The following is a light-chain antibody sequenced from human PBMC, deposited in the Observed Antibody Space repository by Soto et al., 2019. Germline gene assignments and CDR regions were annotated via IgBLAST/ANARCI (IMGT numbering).Light chain of an antibody. J-gene: IGKJ4*01. CDR1: QSLSNNIY. CDR3: QQYASSPLLT. V-gene: IGKV3-20*01. Sequence: EIVLTQSPGTLSLSPGERATLSCRASQSLSNNIYLAWYQQKPGQAPRLLIFGTSTRATGIPDRFSGSGSGTDFTLSISRLEPEDFAVYYCQQYASSPLLTFGGGTKVDIK. CDR2: GTS.